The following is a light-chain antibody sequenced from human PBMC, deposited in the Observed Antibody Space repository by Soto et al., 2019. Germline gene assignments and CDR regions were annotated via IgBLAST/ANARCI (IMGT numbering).Light chain of an antibody. J-gene: IGLJ1*01. CDR2: END. V-gene: IGLV1-51*02. CDR3: GTWDSSLSIFV. Sequence: QSVLTQPPSVSAAPGQKVTMSCSGGSSNIGNHYVSWHQQPPGTAPKLLIYENDKRPSGIPDRFSGSKSGTSATLGITGLQTGDEADYYCGTWDSSLSIFVFGTGTKVTVL. CDR1: SSNIGNHY.